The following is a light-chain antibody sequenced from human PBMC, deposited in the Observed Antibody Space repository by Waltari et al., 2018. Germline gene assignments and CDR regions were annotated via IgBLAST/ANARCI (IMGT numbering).Light chain of an antibody. CDR1: QGINNY. CDR2: YAS. J-gene: IGKJ4*01. V-gene: IGKV1-33*01. CDR3: QQYDNFPLT. Sequence: DIQMTQSTSSLSASVGDRVTVTCRASQGINNYLSWYQQKPGKAPKRLIYYASSLESGVPSRFSGSGSGTDYTLTINSLQPEDIATYYCQQYDNFPLTFGGGTKVEIK.